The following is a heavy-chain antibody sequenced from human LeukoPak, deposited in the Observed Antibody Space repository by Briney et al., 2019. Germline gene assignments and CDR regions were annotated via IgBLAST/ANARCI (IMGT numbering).Heavy chain of an antibody. D-gene: IGHD1-7*01. CDR3: ASRYNWNYVNDYFDY. J-gene: IGHJ4*02. V-gene: IGHV5-51*01. CDR1: GFSFISHW. Sequence: GESLKISCKASGFSFISHWIGWVRQMPGKGLEWMGIIYPSDSNTRYSPSFQGQVTISVDTSIRTAYPQWSSLKASDTAMHYCASRYNWNYVNDYFDYWGQGTLVTVSS. CDR2: IYPSDSNT.